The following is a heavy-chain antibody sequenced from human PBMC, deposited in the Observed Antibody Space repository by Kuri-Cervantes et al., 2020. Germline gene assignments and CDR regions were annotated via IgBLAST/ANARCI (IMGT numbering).Heavy chain of an antibody. D-gene: IGHD6-13*01. CDR3: AASSSWDKHNCFDP. Sequence: SETLSLTCAVYGGSFSGYYWSWNRQPPGGGLEWIGEINHSGSTNYNPSLKSRVTIAVDTSKNHSSLKLSSVTDAATAVYYRAASSSWDKHNCFDPWGQGTLVTVSS. CDR2: INHSGST. CDR1: GGSFSGYY. J-gene: IGHJ5*02. V-gene: IGHV4-34*01.